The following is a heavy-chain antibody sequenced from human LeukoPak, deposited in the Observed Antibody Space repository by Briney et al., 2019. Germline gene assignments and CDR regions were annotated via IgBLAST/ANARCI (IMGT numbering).Heavy chain of an antibody. V-gene: IGHV4-39*07. J-gene: IGHJ4*02. Sequence: SETLSLTCTVSGGSISITNYYWGWIRQPPGKGVVWNGNIYYDGSTYYNPSLKSRVTISVDTSKNQFSLKLSSVTAADTAVYYCARLNMVRGVIISGHGDYWGQGTLVTVSS. D-gene: IGHD3-10*01. CDR3: ARLNMVRGVIISGHGDY. CDR2: IYYDGST. CDR1: GGSISITNYY.